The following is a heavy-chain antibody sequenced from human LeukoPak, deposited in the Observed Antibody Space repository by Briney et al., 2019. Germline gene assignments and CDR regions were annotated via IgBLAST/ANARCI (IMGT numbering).Heavy chain of an antibody. CDR2: INPNSGGT. J-gene: IGHJ4*02. Sequence: ASVKVSCKASGYTFTGYYMHWVRQAPGQGLEWMGWINPNSGGTNYAQKFQGRVTMTRDTSTSTVYMELSSLRSEDTAVYYCARVGRTAAGNHFDYWGQGTLVTVSS. CDR3: ARVGRTAAGNHFDY. D-gene: IGHD6-13*01. CDR1: GYTFTGYY. V-gene: IGHV1-2*02.